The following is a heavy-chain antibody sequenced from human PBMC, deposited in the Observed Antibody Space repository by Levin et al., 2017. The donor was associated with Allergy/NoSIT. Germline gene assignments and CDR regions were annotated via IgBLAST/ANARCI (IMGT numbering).Heavy chain of an antibody. V-gene: IGHV2-70*11. CDR3: ARMPLKVFYGSSLSTAFDI. D-gene: IGHD3-10*01. J-gene: IGHJ3*02. Sequence: SGPTLVKPTQTLTLTCTLSGFSLTTSGMSVSWIRQPPGKALEWLARIDGDGDKYYRTSLRTRPTVSQDTSKNQVVLTMTDLDPVDTATYYCARMPLKVFYGSSLSTAFDIWGQGTMVTVSS. CDR1: GFSLTTSGMS. CDR2: IDGDGDK.